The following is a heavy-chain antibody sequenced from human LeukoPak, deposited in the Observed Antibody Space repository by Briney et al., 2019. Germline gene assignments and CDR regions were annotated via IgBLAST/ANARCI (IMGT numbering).Heavy chain of an antibody. CDR3: ARDARSIVGATWAY. J-gene: IGHJ4*02. CDR2: IRSSSSYI. V-gene: IGHV3-21*01. CDR1: GFTFSSYS. Sequence: GGSLRLSCAASGFTFSSYSMNWVRQAPGKGLEWVSSIRSSSSYIYYADSVKGRFTISRDNAKNSLYLQMNSLRAEDTAVYYCARDARSIVGATWAYWGQGTLVTVSS. D-gene: IGHD1-26*01.